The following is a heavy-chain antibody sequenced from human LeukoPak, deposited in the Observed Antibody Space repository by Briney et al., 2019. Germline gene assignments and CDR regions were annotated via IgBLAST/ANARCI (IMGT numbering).Heavy chain of an antibody. Sequence: ESLKISCNGSGYSFTSYWIGWVRQMPGKGLEWMGIIYPGDSDTRYSPSFQGQVTISADKSISTAYLQWSSLKASDTAMYYCARLEEDLTLGVAGYWFVPWGQGTLVTVS. CDR2: IYPGDSDT. CDR1: GYSFTSYW. V-gene: IGHV5-51*01. CDR3: ARLEEDLTLGVAGYWFVP. J-gene: IGHJ5*02. D-gene: IGHD3-16*01.